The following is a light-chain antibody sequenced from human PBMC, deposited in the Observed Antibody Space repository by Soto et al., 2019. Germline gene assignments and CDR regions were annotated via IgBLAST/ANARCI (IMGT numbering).Light chain of an antibody. Sequence: EIVLTQSPCTLSLSPGESATLSCKASQRVASSQIAWYRQKPGQAPWLLIYGASNRATGIPDRFSGSGSGTDFTLTISRLEAEDSAVYYCQHYGSSPPYTFGQGTKLKIK. CDR2: GAS. J-gene: IGKJ2*01. CDR3: QHYGSSPPYT. V-gene: IGKV3-20*01. CDR1: QRVASSQ.